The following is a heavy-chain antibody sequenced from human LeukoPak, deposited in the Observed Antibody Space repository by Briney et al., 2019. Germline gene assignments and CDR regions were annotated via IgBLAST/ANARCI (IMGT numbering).Heavy chain of an antibody. J-gene: IGHJ4*02. CDR1: GGSFSGYY. CDR3: ARGPDSGYYYSEI. V-gene: IGHV4-34*01. CDR2: INHSGST. Sequence: PSETLSLTCAVYGGSFSGYYWSWIRQPPGKGLEWIGEINHSGSTNYNPSLKSRVTISVDTSKNQFSLKLSSVTAADTAVYYCARGPDSGYYYSEIWGQGTLVTVSS. D-gene: IGHD3-22*01.